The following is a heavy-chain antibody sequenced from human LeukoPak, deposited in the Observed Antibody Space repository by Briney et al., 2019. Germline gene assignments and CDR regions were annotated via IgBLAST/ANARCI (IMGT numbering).Heavy chain of an antibody. V-gene: IGHV3-30*02. J-gene: IGHJ4*02. Sequence: GGSLRLSCAASGFTFSSYGMHWVRQAPGKGLEWVAFIRYDGSNKYYADSVKGRFTISRDNSKNTLYLQMNSLRAEDTAVYYCAKDGVVVITSYYFDYWGQGTLVTVSS. CDR1: GFTFSSYG. D-gene: IGHD3-22*01. CDR3: AKDGVVVITSYYFDY. CDR2: IRYDGSNK.